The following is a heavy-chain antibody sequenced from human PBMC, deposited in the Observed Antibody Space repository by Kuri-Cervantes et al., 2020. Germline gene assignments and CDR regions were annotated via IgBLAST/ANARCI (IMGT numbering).Heavy chain of an antibody. CDR3: ARGPLYDFWSGFPPDY. V-gene: IGHV3-74*01. D-gene: IGHD3-3*01. CDR1: GFTFSNYW. CDR2: INSDGSST. Sequence: GESLKISCAASGFTFSNYWMHWVRQVPGKGLVWVSRINSDGSSTIYADSVKGRFTASRDNAKNTLYLQMNSLRAEDTAVYYCARGPLYDFWSGFPPDYWGQGTLVTVSS. J-gene: IGHJ4*02.